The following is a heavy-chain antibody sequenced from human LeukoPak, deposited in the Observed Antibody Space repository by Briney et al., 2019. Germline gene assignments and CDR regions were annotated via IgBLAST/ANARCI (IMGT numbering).Heavy chain of an antibody. CDR2: INPNSGGT. Sequence: ASVTVSCKASGYTFTGYYMHWVRQAPGQGLEWMGWINPNSGGTNYAQKFQGRVTMTRDTSISTAYMELSRLRSDDTAVYYCARDGYSYGSTDFDYWGQGTLVTVSS. D-gene: IGHD5-18*01. J-gene: IGHJ4*02. CDR1: GYTFTGYY. V-gene: IGHV1-2*02. CDR3: ARDGYSYGSTDFDY.